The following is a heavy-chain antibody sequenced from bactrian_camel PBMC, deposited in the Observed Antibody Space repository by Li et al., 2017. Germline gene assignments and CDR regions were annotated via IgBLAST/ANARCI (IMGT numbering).Heavy chain of an antibody. Sequence: HVQLVESGGGSVQAGGSLRLSCTASENSLPSVTMGWFRQAPGKEREGVAFIYTKGGNDYYADSVKGRFTISRDNAKNTTFPQMNSLKPEDTAMYYYAAEGGACRPSAVLSFGFLGKGTQVTVS. V-gene: IGHV3S54*01. D-gene: IGHD5*01. CDR1: ENSLPSVT. CDR2: IYTKGGND. CDR3: AAEGGACRPSAVLSFGF. J-gene: IGHJ6*01.